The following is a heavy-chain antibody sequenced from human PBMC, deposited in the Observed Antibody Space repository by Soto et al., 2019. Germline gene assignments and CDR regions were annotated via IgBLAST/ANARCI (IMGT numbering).Heavy chain of an antibody. Sequence: GASVKXSCKVSGYTLTELSMHWVRQAPGKGLEWMGGFDPEDGETIYAQKFQGRVTMTEDTSTDTAYMELSSLRSEDTAVYYCATIYYDSSGYYSFGYDYWGQGTLVTVSS. CDR2: FDPEDGET. D-gene: IGHD3-22*01. V-gene: IGHV1-24*01. CDR1: GYTLTELS. J-gene: IGHJ4*02. CDR3: ATIYYDSSGYYSFGYDY.